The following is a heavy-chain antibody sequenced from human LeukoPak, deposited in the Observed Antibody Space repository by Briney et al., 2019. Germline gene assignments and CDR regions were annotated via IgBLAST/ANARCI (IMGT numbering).Heavy chain of an antibody. D-gene: IGHD2/OR15-2a*01. CDR1: GGSISSSSYY. CDR2: IYYSGST. CDR3: ARLPDTYYFDY. V-gene: IGHV4-39*01. Sequence: ASETLSLTCTVSGGSISSSSYYWGWIRQPPGKGLEWVGNIYYSGSTYYNPSLKSRVTISVDTSKNRFSLKVSSVTAADTAVYYCARLPDTYYFDYWGQGTLVTVSS. J-gene: IGHJ4*02.